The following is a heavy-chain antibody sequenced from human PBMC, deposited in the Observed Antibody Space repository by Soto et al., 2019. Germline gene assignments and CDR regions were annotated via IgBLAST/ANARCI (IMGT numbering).Heavy chain of an antibody. Sequence: PSETLSLTCTVSGGSISSYYWSWIRQPPGKGLEWIGYIYYSGSTNYNPSLKSRVTISVDTSKNQFSLKLSSVTAADTAVYYCARGGPDYDILTGYYPTPYYFDVWGQGTTVTVSS. CDR2: IYYSGST. V-gene: IGHV4-59*01. J-gene: IGHJ6*03. CDR3: ARGGPDYDILTGYYPTPYYFDV. CDR1: GGSISSYY. D-gene: IGHD3-9*01.